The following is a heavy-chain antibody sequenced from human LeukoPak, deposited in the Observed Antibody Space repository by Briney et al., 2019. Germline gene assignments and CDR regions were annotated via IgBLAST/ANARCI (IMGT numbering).Heavy chain of an antibody. CDR1: GGSFSDYY. D-gene: IGHD7-27*01. V-gene: IGHV4-34*01. CDR3: ARVQAAGDGYYFDF. CDR2: INHSGST. Sequence: SETLSFTCAVYGGSFSDYYWTWIRQPLGKGLAWIGDINHSGSTNYNPSLKSRVTISVDTSKNQFSLKLTSVSAADTAVYYCARVQAAGDGYYFDFWGQGTLVTVSS. J-gene: IGHJ4*02.